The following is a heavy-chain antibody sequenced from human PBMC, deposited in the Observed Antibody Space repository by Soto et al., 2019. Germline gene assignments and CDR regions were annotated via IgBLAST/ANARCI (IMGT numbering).Heavy chain of an antibody. Sequence: ASVKVSCKASGYTFTSYYMXWVRQAPGQGLEWMGIINPSGGSTSYAQKFQGRVTMTRDTSTSTVYMELSSLRSEDTAVYYCARGVVVVVAATAFDIWGQGTMVTVSS. CDR1: GYTFTSYY. J-gene: IGHJ3*02. V-gene: IGHV1-46*03. CDR2: INPSGGST. D-gene: IGHD2-15*01. CDR3: ARGVVVVVAATAFDI.